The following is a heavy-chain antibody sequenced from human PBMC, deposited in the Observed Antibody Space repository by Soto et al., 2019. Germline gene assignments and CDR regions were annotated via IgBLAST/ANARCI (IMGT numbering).Heavy chain of an antibody. V-gene: IGHV1-69*12. CDR1: GGTFRNYS. J-gene: IGHJ6*02. CDR3: AKGAVAGTPTSYYYYGMDV. CDR2: IIPIFGTI. Sequence: QVQLLQSGAEVKKPGSSVRVSCEASGGTFRNYSISWVRQAPGQGLEWMGEIIPIFGTINYAQKFQGRLTITADESTATVYMDLRSLRSDDTALYYCAKGAVAGTPTSYYYYGMDVWGQGTTVTVSS. D-gene: IGHD6-19*01.